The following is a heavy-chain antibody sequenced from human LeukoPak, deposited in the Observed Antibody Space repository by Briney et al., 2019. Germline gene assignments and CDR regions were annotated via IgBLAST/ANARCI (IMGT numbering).Heavy chain of an antibody. CDR1: GFTVSSNY. Sequence: GGSLRLSCAASGFTVSSNYMSWVRQAPGKGLEWVSIIYSGGSTYYADSVKGRFTISRDNSKNTLYLQMNRLRAEDTAVYYCARDGLYSSSCDYWGQGTLVTVSS. V-gene: IGHV3-53*01. CDR3: ARDGLYSSSCDY. CDR2: IYSGGST. J-gene: IGHJ4*02. D-gene: IGHD6-13*01.